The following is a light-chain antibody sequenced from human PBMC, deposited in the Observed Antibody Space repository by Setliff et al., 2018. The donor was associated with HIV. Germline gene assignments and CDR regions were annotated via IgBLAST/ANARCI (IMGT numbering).Light chain of an antibody. Sequence: QSALTQPRSVSGSPGQSVTISCTGTSSDVGGYHYVSWYQQHPGKAPKLLIYDVTKRPSGVPDRFSGSKSGNTASLTISGLQAEDESDYYCCSYAGSYILDFGGGTKGTVL. V-gene: IGLV2-11*01. J-gene: IGLJ2*01. CDR2: DVT. CDR3: CSYAGSYILD. CDR1: SSDVGGYHY.